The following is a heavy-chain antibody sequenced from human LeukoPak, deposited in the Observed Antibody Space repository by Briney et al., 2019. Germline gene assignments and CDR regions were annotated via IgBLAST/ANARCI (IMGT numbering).Heavy chain of an antibody. Sequence: GGSLRLSCAASGFTFSSYAMSWVRQAPGKGLEWVSAISGSGGSTYYADSVRGRFTISRDNAKNTLYLQMNSLRAEDTALYYCTTDTFGARDSWGQGTLVTVSS. J-gene: IGHJ4*02. CDR2: ISGSGGST. CDR1: GFTFSSYA. CDR3: TTDTFGARDS. D-gene: IGHD3-10*01. V-gene: IGHV3-23*01.